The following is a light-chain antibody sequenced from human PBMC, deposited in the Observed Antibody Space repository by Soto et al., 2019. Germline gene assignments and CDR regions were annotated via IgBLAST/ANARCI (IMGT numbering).Light chain of an antibody. J-gene: IGLJ3*02. Sequence: QSALTQPRSVSGSPGKPVTISCTGTSSDVGVYNYVSWYQQHPGKAPQLVIYDVIKRPSGVPYRFSGSKSGNTASLTISGLQAEDEADYYCCSYAGSSLWVFGGGTKLTVL. CDR2: DVI. CDR3: CSYAGSSLWV. V-gene: IGLV2-11*01. CDR1: SSDVGVYNY.